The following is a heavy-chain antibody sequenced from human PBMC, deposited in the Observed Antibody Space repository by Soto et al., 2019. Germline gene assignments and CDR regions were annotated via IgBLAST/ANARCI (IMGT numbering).Heavy chain of an antibody. J-gene: IGHJ6*03. CDR3: ARGLAENCTNGVCYIGRYYYYMDV. Sequence: SETLSLTCTVSGGSISSYYWSWIRQPPGKGLEWIGYIYYSGSTNYNPSLKSRVTISVDTSKNQFSLKLSSVTAADTALYYFARGLAENCTNGVCYIGRYYYYMDVWGKGTTVTVSS. CDR1: GGSISSYY. CDR2: IYYSGST. D-gene: IGHD2-8*01. V-gene: IGHV4-59*01.